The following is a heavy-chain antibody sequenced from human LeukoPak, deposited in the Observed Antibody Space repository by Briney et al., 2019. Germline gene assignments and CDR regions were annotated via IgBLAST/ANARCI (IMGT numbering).Heavy chain of an antibody. CDR3: AKEGWLLPSGRYYFDY. V-gene: IGHV3-30*02. J-gene: IGHJ4*02. CDR1: GFTFSSYG. CDR2: IRYDGSNK. D-gene: IGHD3-22*01. Sequence: GGSLRLSCAASGFTFSSYGMHWVRQAPGKGLEWVAFIRYDGSNKYYADSVKGRFTISRDNSKNTLYLQMNSLRAEDTAVYYCAKEGWLLPSGRYYFDYWGQGTLVTVSS.